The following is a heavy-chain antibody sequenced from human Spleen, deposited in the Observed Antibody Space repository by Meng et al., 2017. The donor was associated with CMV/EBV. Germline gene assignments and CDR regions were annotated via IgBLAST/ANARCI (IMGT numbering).Heavy chain of an antibody. CDR1: GGSFSGYY. CDR2: INHSGST. CDR3: AIYRYSGSYDYFDY. Sequence: QVKLQQWGVGLLKPSETLSLTCAVYGGSFSGYYWSWIRQPPGKGLEWIGEINHSGSTNYNPSLKSRVTISVDTSKNQFSLKLSSVTAADTAVYYCAIYRYSGSYDYFDYWGQGTLVTVSS. J-gene: IGHJ4*02. V-gene: IGHV4-34*01. D-gene: IGHD1-26*01.